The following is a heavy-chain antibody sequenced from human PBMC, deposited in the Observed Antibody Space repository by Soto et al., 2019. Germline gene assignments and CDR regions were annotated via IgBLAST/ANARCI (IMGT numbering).Heavy chain of an antibody. CDR3: ARHDGFSSGWIFDY. CDR2: IYYHGNT. V-gene: IGHV4-39*01. J-gene: IGHJ4*01. Sequence: SETLSLTCAVSGGSISSRTYSWGWIRQPPGKTLEWIGTIYYHGNTYSNPSLKSRVTISVDTSNNQLSLKLRSVTAADTAVYYCARHDGFSSGWIFDYWGHGTLVTVSS. D-gene: IGHD6-19*01. CDR1: GGSISSRTYS.